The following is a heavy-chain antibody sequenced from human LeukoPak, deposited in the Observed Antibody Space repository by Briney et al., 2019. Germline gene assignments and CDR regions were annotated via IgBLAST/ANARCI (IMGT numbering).Heavy chain of an antibody. CDR2: INHSAST. V-gene: IGHV4-34*01. CDR3: ARRPRGDYKAWFDP. CDR1: GGPFSGYY. Sequence: SETLSLTCAVYGGPFSGYYWSWIRQPPGKGLEWIGEINHSASTNYNPSLKSRVTISVDTSKCQFSLKLSSVTAADTAVYYCARRPRGDYKAWFDPWGQGTLVTVSS. D-gene: IGHD5-24*01. J-gene: IGHJ5*02.